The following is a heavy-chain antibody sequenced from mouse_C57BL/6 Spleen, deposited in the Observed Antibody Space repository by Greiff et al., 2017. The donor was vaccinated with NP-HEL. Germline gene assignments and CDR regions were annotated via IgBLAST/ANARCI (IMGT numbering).Heavy chain of an antibody. CDR3: ARDPPLDAMDY. Sequence: EVQRVESEGGLVQPGSSMKLSCTASGFTFSDYYMAWVRQVPEKGLEWVANINYDGSSTYYLDSLKSRFIISRDNAKNILYLQMSSLKSEDTATYYCARDPPLDAMDYWGQGTSVTVSS. V-gene: IGHV5-16*01. CDR1: GFTFSDYY. J-gene: IGHJ4*01. CDR2: INYDGSST.